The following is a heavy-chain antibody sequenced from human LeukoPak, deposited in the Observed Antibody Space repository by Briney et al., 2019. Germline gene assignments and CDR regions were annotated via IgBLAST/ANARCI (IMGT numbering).Heavy chain of an antibody. V-gene: IGHV1-18*01. CDR2: ISAYNGNT. CDR1: GYTFTSYG. CDR3: ARDLDGYYDSSGYPY. Sequence: ASVKVSCKASGYTFTSYGISWVRQAPGQGLEWMGWISAYNGNTNYAQKLQGRVTMTTDTSTSTAYMELRSLRSDDTAVYYCARDLDGYYDSSGYPYWGQGTLVTVSS. J-gene: IGHJ4*02. D-gene: IGHD3-22*01.